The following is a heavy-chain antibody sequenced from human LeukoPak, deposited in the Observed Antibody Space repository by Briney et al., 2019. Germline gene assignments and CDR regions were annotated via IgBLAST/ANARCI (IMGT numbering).Heavy chain of an antibody. CDR1: GFTFSSYS. CDR2: ISSSSSYI. CDR3: ARDESYRRSWGGGLDY. J-gene: IGHJ4*02. D-gene: IGHD6-13*01. V-gene: IGHV3-21*01. Sequence: PGGSLRLSCAASGFTFSSYSMNWVRQAPGKGLEWVSSISSSSSYIYYADSVKGRFTISRDNAKNSLYLQMNSLRAEDTAVYYCARDESYRRSWGGGLDYWGQGTLVTVSS.